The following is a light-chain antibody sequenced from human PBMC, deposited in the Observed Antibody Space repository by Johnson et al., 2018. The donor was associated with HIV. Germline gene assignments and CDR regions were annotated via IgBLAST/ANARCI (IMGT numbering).Light chain of an antibody. V-gene: IGLV1-51*01. J-gene: IGLJ1*01. CDR1: SSNVGSSF. CDR3: GTWDSSLRAGF. Sequence: QSILTQPPSVSAAPGQTVTISCSGSSSNVGSSFVSWYRQVPGTAPKLLIYDNNKRPSGIPGRFSGSKSGPSATLGITGLQTGDEADYYCGTWDSSLRAGFFGTGTKVTVL. CDR2: DNN.